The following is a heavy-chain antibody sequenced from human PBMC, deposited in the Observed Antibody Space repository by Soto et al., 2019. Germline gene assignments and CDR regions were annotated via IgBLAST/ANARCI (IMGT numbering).Heavy chain of an antibody. CDR2: IYYSGST. D-gene: IGHD5-12*01. Sequence: SETLSLTCTVSGGSISSYYWSWIRQPPGKGLEWIGYIYYSGSTNYNPSLKSRVTISVDTSKNQFSLKLSSVTAADTAVYYCARERGGLPWATSGDYGMDVWGQGTTVTVSS. CDR1: GGSISSYY. V-gene: IGHV4-59*01. CDR3: ARERGGLPWATSGDYGMDV. J-gene: IGHJ6*02.